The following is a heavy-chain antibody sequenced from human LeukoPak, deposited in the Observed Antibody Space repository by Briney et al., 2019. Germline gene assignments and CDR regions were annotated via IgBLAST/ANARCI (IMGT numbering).Heavy chain of an antibody. CDR1: GGTIGSSY. CDR3: ARDPYSSGYYASFDP. CDR2: IYYSGST. D-gene: IGHD5-12*01. J-gene: IGHJ5*02. Sequence: SETLSLTCTVSGGTIGSSYWHWIRQPPGKALEWIGYIYYSGSTAYNPSLKSRITMSVDTSKNRFSLNMWSVTAADTAVYYCARDPYSSGYYASFDPWGQGTLVTVSS. V-gene: IGHV4-59*01.